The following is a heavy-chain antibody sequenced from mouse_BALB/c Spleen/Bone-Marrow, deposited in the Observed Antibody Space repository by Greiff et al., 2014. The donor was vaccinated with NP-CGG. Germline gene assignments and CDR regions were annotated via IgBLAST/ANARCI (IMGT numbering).Heavy chain of an antibody. CDR1: GFSLTSYG. Sequence: VNVVESGPGLVAPSQSLSITCTVSGFSLTSYGVHWVRQPPGKGLEWLGVIWAGGSTNYNSALMSRLSISKDNSKSQVFLKMNSLQTDDTAMYYCARYYYGFLDYWGRGTTLTVSS. J-gene: IGHJ2*01. D-gene: IGHD1-2*01. V-gene: IGHV2-9*02. CDR3: ARYYYGFLDY. CDR2: IWAGGST.